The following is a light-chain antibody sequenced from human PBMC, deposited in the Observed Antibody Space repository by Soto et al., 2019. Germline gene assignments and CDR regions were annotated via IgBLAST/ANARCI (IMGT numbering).Light chain of an antibody. CDR3: QHYNSYSEA. CDR2: DAS. Sequence: GDRVTITCRASQSISSWLAWYQQKPGKAPKLLIYDASSLASGVPSRFSGSGSGTEFTLTISSLQPDDFATYYCQHYNSYSEAFGQGTKGDIK. J-gene: IGKJ1*01. CDR1: QSISSW. V-gene: IGKV1-5*01.